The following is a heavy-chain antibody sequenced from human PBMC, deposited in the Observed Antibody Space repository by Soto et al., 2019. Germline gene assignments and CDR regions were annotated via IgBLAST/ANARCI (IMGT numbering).Heavy chain of an antibody. CDR1: VFTFSSYA. V-gene: IGHV3-30-3*01. CDR2: ISYDGSNK. Sequence: PWGSLRLSCAASVFTFSSYAMHWVRQAPGKGLEWVAVISYDGSNKYYADSVKGRFTISRDNSKNTLYLQMNSLRAEDTAVYYCARDPAASIAARPPYYYYYGMDVWGQGTTVTVSS. D-gene: IGHD6-6*01. CDR3: ARDPAASIAARPPYYYYYGMDV. J-gene: IGHJ6*02.